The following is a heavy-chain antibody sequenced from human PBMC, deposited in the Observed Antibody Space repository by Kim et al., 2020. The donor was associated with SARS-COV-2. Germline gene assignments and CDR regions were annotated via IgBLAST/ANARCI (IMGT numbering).Heavy chain of an antibody. D-gene: IGHD5-18*01. Sequence: GSTYYADSVKGRFTISRDNSKNTLYLQMNSLRAEDTAVYYCARVEAMVTRWGQGTLVTVSS. J-gene: IGHJ4*02. CDR3: ARVEAMVTR. V-gene: IGHV3-66*01. CDR2: GST.